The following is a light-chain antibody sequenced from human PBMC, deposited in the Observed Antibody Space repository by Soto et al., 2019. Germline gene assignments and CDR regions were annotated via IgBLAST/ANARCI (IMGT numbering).Light chain of an antibody. Sequence: EIVMTQSPATLSVSPGERATLSCRASQSVSSNLAWYQQKPGQAPRLLIYGASTRATGIPARFSGSGSGTEFTLTISSLQSEDFAFYYCQQYNNWRTFGQGAKV. CDR1: QSVSSN. J-gene: IGKJ1*01. CDR3: QQYNNWRT. CDR2: GAS. V-gene: IGKV3-15*01.